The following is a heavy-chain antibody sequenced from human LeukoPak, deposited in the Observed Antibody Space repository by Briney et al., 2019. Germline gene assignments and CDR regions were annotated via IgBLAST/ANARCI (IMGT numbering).Heavy chain of an antibody. CDR1: GGSISSSSYY. Sequence: SDTLSLTCTVSGGSISSSSYYWGWIRQPPGKGLEWFGSIYYSGSTYYNPSLKSRVTISVAPSKNQFSLKLSSVTAADTAVYYCASSYGVVAAKGGFDYWGQGTLVTVSS. V-gene: IGHV4-39*01. J-gene: IGHJ4*02. CDR2: IYYSGST. CDR3: ASSYGVVAAKGGFDY. D-gene: IGHD2-15*01.